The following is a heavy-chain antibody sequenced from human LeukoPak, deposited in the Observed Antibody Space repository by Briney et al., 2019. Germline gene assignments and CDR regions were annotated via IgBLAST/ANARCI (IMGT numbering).Heavy chain of an antibody. CDR3: ARSAVRGVDY. V-gene: IGHV4-59*01. Sequence: PSETLSLTCTVSGGYISGYYWSWIRQPPGKGLEWIGYIYYSGSTNSNPSLKSRVTISVDTSKNQFSLKLSSVTAADTAVYYCARSAVRGVDYWGQGTLVTVSS. D-gene: IGHD3-10*01. CDR2: IYYSGST. CDR1: GGYISGYY. J-gene: IGHJ4*02.